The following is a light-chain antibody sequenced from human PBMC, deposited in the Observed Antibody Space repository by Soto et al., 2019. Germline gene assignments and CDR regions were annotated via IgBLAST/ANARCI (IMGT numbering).Light chain of an antibody. V-gene: IGKV3-15*01. Sequence: ILMTQSPATLSVSPGGRATLSCRASQSVSNNLAWYQQKPGQAHRLLIYDASTRATGIPARFSGSGSGTEFTLTISGLQSEDFAVYYCQQYNNWPPWTFGQGTKVEIK. CDR3: QQYNNWPPWT. J-gene: IGKJ1*01. CDR2: DAS. CDR1: QSVSNN.